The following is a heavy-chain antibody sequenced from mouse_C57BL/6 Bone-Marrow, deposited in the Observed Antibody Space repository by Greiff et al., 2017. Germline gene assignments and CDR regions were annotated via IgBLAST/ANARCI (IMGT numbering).Heavy chain of an antibody. J-gene: IGHJ2*01. CDR1: GYAFSSSW. V-gene: IGHV1-82*01. D-gene: IGHD3-3*01. CDR3: ARGTYY. Sequence: VQLQQSGPELVKPGASVKISCKASGYAFSSSWMNWVKQRPGKGLEWIGRIYPGDGDTNYNGKFKGKATLTAAKSSSTAYMQLSSLTSEDSAVYFCARGTYYWGQGTTLTVSS. CDR2: IYPGDGDT.